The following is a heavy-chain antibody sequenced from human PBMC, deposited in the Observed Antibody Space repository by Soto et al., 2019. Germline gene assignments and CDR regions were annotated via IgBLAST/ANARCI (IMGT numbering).Heavy chain of an antibody. Sequence: QLQLQESGPGLVKPSETLSLACTVSGGSISSSSYYRGWIRQPPGKGLEWIGSIYYSGSTYYNPSLKSRVTIPVATSKNKSSLTLSSVTAADTAVYYCARISNYYGSGSPRYYFDSWGQGALVTVSS. CDR3: ARISNYYGSGSPRYYFDS. CDR1: GGSISSSSYY. CDR2: IYYSGST. J-gene: IGHJ4*02. V-gene: IGHV4-39*01. D-gene: IGHD3-10*01.